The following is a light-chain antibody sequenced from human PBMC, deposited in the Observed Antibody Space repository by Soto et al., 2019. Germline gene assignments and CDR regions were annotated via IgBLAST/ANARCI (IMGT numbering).Light chain of an antibody. CDR3: QQYNNWHQT. J-gene: IGKJ1*01. V-gene: IGKV3-15*01. CDR2: GAS. CDR1: QSVSSN. Sequence: EIVMTQSPATLSVSPGERATLSCRASQSVSSNLAWYQQKPGQAPRLLIYGASTRATGIPARFSGSGSGTEFTLTISSLQSEDFEVYYCQQYNNWHQTFGKGTKVDI.